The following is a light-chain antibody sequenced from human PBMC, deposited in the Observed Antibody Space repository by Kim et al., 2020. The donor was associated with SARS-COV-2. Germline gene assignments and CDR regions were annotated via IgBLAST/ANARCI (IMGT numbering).Light chain of an antibody. J-gene: IGLJ3*02. CDR1: SSDVGGYNY. Sequence: QSALTQPRSVSGSPGQSVTISCTGTSSDVGGYNYVSWYQQHPGKAPKLMIYDVTKRPSGVPDRFSGSKSGNTASLTISGLQVEDEADYYCCSYAGSYTGVFGGGTQLTVL. V-gene: IGLV2-11*01. CDR3: CSYAGSYTGV. CDR2: DVT.